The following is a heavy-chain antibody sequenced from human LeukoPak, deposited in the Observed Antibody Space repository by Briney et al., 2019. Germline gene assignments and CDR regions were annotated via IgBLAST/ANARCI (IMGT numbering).Heavy chain of an antibody. D-gene: IGHD5-18*01. Sequence: GGSLRLSCAASGFTFSSYAMHWVRQAPGKGLEWVAVISYDGSNKYYADSVKGRFTISRDNSKNTLYLQMNSLRAEDTAVYYCAREFPVNTAMDGYFDYWGQGTLVTVSS. J-gene: IGHJ4*02. V-gene: IGHV3-30*04. CDR1: GFTFSSYA. CDR2: ISYDGSNK. CDR3: AREFPVNTAMDGYFDY.